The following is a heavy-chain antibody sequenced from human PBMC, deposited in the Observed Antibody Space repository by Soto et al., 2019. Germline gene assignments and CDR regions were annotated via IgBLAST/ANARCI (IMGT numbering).Heavy chain of an antibody. D-gene: IGHD2-2*02. CDR1: GFTFSSYA. V-gene: IGHV3-23*01. Sequence: GGSLRLSCAASGFTFSSYAMSWVRQAPGKGLEWVSAISGSGGSTYYADSVKGRFTISRDNSKNTLYLQMNSLRAEDTAVYYCAKQVDSRKLVPAAIDQNYWGQGTLVTVSS. CDR2: ISGSGGST. CDR3: AKQVDSRKLVPAAIDQNY. J-gene: IGHJ4*02.